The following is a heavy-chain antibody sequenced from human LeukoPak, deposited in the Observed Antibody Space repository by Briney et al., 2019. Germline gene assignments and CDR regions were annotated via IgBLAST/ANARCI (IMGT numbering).Heavy chain of an antibody. Sequence: PGGSLILSCAASGFSVSLYGMHWVRQAPGKGLEWVAFLRSDTNSEHYAVSVKGRFAISRDTSKDTLNLQMRSLRVEDTALYYCARGLRQAGLAPLEFWGQGTQVIVSS. V-gene: IGHV3-30*02. D-gene: IGHD3-10*01. CDR1: GFSVSLYG. CDR2: LRSDTNSE. CDR3: ARGLRQAGLAPLEF. J-gene: IGHJ4*02.